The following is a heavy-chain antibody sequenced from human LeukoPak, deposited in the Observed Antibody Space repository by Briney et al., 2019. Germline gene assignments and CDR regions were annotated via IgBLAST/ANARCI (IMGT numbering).Heavy chain of an antibody. J-gene: IGHJ3*02. V-gene: IGHV3-74*01. CDR2: INSDGSST. CDR3: AGTLYSGYGLGSLGAFDI. Sequence: GGSLRLSCAASGFTFSSYWMHWVRQAPGKGLVWVSRINSDGSSTSYADSVKGRFTISRDNAKNTLYLQMNSLRAEDTAVYYCAGTLYSGYGLGSLGAFDIWGQGTMVTVSS. D-gene: IGHD5-12*01. CDR1: GFTFSSYW.